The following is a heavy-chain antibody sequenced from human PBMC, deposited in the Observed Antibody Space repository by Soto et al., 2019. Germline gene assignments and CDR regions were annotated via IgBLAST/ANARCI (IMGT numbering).Heavy chain of an antibody. Sequence: ASVKVSCKASGYIFTGYIIHWLRQAPGQGLEWMGWVNPYGGDTHYAQKFQGRVTLTSDTSISTVYMELSRLTSDDTAVYFCARDLIGAAIWLDPWGQGTLVTVSS. J-gene: IGHJ5*02. CDR2: VNPYGGDT. V-gene: IGHV1-2*02. CDR1: GYIFTGYI. CDR3: ARDLIGAAIWLDP.